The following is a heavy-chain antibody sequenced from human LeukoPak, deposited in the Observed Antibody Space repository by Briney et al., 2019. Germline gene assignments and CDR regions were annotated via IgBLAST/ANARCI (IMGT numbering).Heavy chain of an antibody. CDR3: ARAADSSGYPDAFDI. Sequence: GGSLRLSCAASGFTFSSYSMNWVRQAPGKGLEWVSYISSSSSSTIYYADSVKGRFTISRDNAKNSLYLQMNSLRAEDTAVYYCARAADSSGYPDAFDIWGQGTMVTVSS. CDR2: ISSSSSSTI. CDR1: GFTFSSYS. D-gene: IGHD3-22*01. J-gene: IGHJ3*02. V-gene: IGHV3-48*04.